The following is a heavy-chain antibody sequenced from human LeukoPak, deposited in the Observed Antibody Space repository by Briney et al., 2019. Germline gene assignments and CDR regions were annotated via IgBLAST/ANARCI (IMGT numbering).Heavy chain of an antibody. D-gene: IGHD6-19*01. CDR1: GFTFSIYW. CDR2: IKQDGSEK. V-gene: IGHV3-7*01. J-gene: IGHJ5*02. CDR3: ARQIGGWNWFDP. Sequence: PGGSLRLSCAASGFTFSIYWMSWVRQAPGKGLEWVANIKQDGSEKYYVDSVKGRFTISRDNAKNSMYLQVNSLRAEDTAVYYCARQIGGWNWFDPWGQGTLVTVSS.